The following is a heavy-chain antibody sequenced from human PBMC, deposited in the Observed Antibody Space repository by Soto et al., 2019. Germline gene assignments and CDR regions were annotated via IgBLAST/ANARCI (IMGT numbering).Heavy chain of an antibody. D-gene: IGHD5-12*01. Sequence: ASVKVSCKASGYTFTSYGISWVRQAPGQGLEWMGWISAYNGNTNYAQSLQGRVTMTTDTATTTAYMELRSLRSDDTAVYYCARKGYIGNFGLDVWGQGTTVTVSS. CDR3: ARKGYIGNFGLDV. CDR1: GYTFTSYG. V-gene: IGHV1-18*01. CDR2: ISAYNGNT. J-gene: IGHJ6*02.